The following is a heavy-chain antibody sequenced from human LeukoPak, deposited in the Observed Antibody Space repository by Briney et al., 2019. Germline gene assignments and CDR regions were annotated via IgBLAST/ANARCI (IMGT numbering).Heavy chain of an antibody. V-gene: IGHV1-8*03. J-gene: IGHJ4*02. CDR3: ARERVGDMTTVTWGYFDY. D-gene: IGHD4-17*01. CDR2: MNPNSGNT. Sequence: ASVKVSCEASGYTFTTYDINWVRQATGQGLEWMGWMNPNSGNTNYAHKFQGRVTFTRNTSISTAYMELSSLRSDDTAVYYCARERVGDMTTVTWGYFDYWGQGTLVTVSS. CDR1: GYTFTTYD.